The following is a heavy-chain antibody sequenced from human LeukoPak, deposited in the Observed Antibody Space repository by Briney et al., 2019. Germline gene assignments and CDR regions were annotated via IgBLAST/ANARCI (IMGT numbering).Heavy chain of an antibody. Sequence: VWSLRLSCAASGFTLSGYAMSWVRQAPGRGLEWVSGVCGSGGNTYYADSVKGRFTISRDNSKNMLYLQMNSLRAEDTAVYYCTKVYYDFWSGYPYYFHYWGQGTLVTVSS. D-gene: IGHD3-3*01. V-gene: IGHV3-23*01. CDR2: VCGSGGNT. CDR3: TKVYYDFWSGYPYYFHY. CDR1: GFTLSGYA. J-gene: IGHJ4*02.